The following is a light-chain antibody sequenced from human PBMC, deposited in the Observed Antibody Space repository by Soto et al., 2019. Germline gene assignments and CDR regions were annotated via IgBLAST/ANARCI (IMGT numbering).Light chain of an antibody. CDR1: QDISNY. CDR2: DAS. J-gene: IGKJ4*01. V-gene: IGKV1-33*01. Sequence: DIQMTQSPSSLSASVGDRVTITCQASQDISNYLNWYQQKPGKAPKLLIYDASNLETGVPSRFSGSGXGXXXXFXISXLQPXDIATYYCQQYDNLPLTFGGGTKVEIK. CDR3: QQYDNLPLT.